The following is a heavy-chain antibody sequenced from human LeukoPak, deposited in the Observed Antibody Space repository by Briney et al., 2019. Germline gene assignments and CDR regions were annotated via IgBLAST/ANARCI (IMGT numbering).Heavy chain of an antibody. Sequence: GGSLRLSCAASGFTFSSSAMHWVRQAPDKGLEWVAVISYDGSNKYYADSVKGRFTISRDNSKNTPYLQMNSLRADDTAVYYCARDRDSSGWYEGFDYWGQGTLVTVSS. V-gene: IGHV3-30-3*01. D-gene: IGHD6-19*01. CDR1: GFTFSSSA. J-gene: IGHJ4*02. CDR2: ISYDGSNK. CDR3: ARDRDSSGWYEGFDY.